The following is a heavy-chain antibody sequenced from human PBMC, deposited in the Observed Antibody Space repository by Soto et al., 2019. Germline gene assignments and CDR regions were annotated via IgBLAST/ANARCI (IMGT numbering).Heavy chain of an antibody. CDR3: AREKYYYDSSGFDAFDI. Sequence: GGSLRLSCAASGFTFSTFAMSWVRQAPGKGLEWVSVIYSGGSTYYADSVKGRFTISRDNSKNTLYLQMNSLRAEDTAVYYCAREKYYYDSSGFDAFDIWGQGTMVTVSS. J-gene: IGHJ3*02. V-gene: IGHV3-53*01. CDR2: IYSGGST. D-gene: IGHD3-22*01. CDR1: GFTFSTFA.